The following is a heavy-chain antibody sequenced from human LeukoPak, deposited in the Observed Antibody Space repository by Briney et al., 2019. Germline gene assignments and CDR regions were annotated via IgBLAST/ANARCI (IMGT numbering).Heavy chain of an antibody. CDR2: IDSSGNV. CDR3: ARERPYPH. CDR1: GGSISTSGYY. V-gene: IGHV4-39*07. J-gene: IGHJ1*01. D-gene: IGHD1-1*01. Sequence: SETLSLTCTVSGGSISTSGYYWGWIRQPPGKGLEYFASIDSSGNVYYNPSLQNRVTLSVDTSKNQFSLKLNSVTAADTAEYYCARERPYPHWGQGTLVTVSS.